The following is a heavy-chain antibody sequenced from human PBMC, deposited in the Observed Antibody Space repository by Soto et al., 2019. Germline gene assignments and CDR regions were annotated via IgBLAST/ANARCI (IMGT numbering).Heavy chain of an antibody. Sequence: PSETLSLTCTVSGGSISSYYWSWIRQPPGRGLEWIGYIYYSGSTNYNPSLKSRVTISVDTSKNQFSLKLSSVTAADTAVYYCARHVKQNLYYYYYGMDVWGQGTTVNVSS. CDR1: GGSISSYY. CDR3: ARHVKQNLYYYYYGMDV. D-gene: IGHD3-10*02. J-gene: IGHJ6*02. V-gene: IGHV4-59*01. CDR2: IYYSGST.